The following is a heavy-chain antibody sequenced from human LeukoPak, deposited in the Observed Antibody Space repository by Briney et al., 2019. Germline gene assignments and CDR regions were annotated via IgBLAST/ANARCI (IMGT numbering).Heavy chain of an antibody. V-gene: IGHV4-39*01. CDR1: GDSISSSSYY. CDR3: ARHTYYDFWSGSGPRWDY. J-gene: IGHJ4*02. D-gene: IGHD3-3*01. Sequence: SETLSLTCTVSGDSISSSSYYWGWIRQPPGKGLEWIGSIYYSGSTYYNPSLKSRVTISVDTSKNQFSLKLSSVTAADTAVYYCARHTYYDFWSGSGPRWDYWGQGTLVTVSS. CDR2: IYYSGST.